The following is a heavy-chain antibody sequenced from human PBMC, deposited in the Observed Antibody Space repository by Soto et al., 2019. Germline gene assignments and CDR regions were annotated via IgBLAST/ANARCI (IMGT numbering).Heavy chain of an antibody. CDR1: GYSFTSYW. V-gene: IGHV5-10-1*01. CDR2: IDPSDSYT. D-gene: IGHD3-22*01. CDR3: ARHPYYYDSSGPLDP. J-gene: IGHJ5*02. Sequence: GESLKISCKGSGYSFTSYWIIWVRQMPGKGLEWMGRIDPSDSYTNYSPSFQGHVTISADKSISTAYLQWSSLKASDTAMYYCARHPYYYDSSGPLDPWGQGTLVTVSS.